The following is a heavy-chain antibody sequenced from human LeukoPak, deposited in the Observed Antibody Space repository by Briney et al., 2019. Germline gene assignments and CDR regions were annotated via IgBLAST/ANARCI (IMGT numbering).Heavy chain of an antibody. CDR3: ARDRGTYGYFDL. Sequence: PSETLSLTCSVSGGPISNYYWSWIRQPPGMGLEWIGYIYSSGSANYNTSLNSRVTIPVDTSKNQFSLNLSSVTAADTAVYYCARDRGTYGYFDLWGPGNLVTVSS. J-gene: IGHJ2*01. D-gene: IGHD1-26*01. CDR1: GGPISNYY. CDR2: IYSSGSA. V-gene: IGHV4-59*01.